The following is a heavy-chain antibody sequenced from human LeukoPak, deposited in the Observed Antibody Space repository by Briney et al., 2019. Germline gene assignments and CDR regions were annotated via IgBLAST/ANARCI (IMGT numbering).Heavy chain of an antibody. D-gene: IGHD2-15*01. CDR3: ARGTVVVVAATRPPNYYYYYGMDV. Sequence: ASVKVSCKASGYTFTSYDINWVRQATGQGLEWMGWMNPNSGNTGYAQKFQGRVTVTRNTSISTAYMELSSLRSEDTAVYYCARGTVVVVAATRPPNYYYYYGMDVWGQGTTVTVSS. CDR2: MNPNSGNT. J-gene: IGHJ6*02. V-gene: IGHV1-8*01. CDR1: GYTFTSYD.